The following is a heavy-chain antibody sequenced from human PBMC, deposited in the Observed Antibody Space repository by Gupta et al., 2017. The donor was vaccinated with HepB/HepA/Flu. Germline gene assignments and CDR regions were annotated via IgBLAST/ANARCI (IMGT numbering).Heavy chain of an antibody. V-gene: IGHV3-30*18. CDR2: ISYDGSNK. J-gene: IGHJ4*02. D-gene: IGHD3-10*01. CDR3: AKMGVGEWFGEAIDY. CDR1: GFTFSSYG. Sequence: QVQLVESGGGVVRPGRSLRLSCAASGFTFSSYGMHWVRQAPGKGLEWVAVISYDGSNKYYADSVKGRFTISRDNSKNTLYLQMNSLRAEDTAVYYCAKMGVGEWFGEAIDYWGQGTLVTVSS.